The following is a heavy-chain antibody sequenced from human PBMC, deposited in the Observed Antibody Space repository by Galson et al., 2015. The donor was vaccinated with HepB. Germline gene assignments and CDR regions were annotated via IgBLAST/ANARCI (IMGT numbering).Heavy chain of an antibody. J-gene: IGHJ4*02. CDR3: ARCSLEWLLDFDY. CDR2: IKQDGSEK. Sequence: SLRLSCAASGFTFSSYWMSWVRQAPGKGLEWVANIKQDGSEKYYVDSVKGRFTISRDNAKNSLYLQMNSLRAEDTAVYYCARCSLEWLLDFDYWRQGTIVPVPS. CDR1: GFTFSSYW. D-gene: IGHD3-3*01. V-gene: IGHV3-7*03.